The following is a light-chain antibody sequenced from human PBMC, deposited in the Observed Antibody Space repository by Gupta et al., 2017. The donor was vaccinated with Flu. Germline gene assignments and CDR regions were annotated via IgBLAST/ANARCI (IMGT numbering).Light chain of an antibody. V-gene: IGLV2-8*01. CDR2: EVS. Sequence: TISCTGTSSDLGAYNSVSWYQQHPGKAPKLMIYEVSQRPSGVPDRFSGSKSGNTASLTVSGLQAEDEADYYCSSCAGSNNFVFGGGTKLTVL. J-gene: IGLJ2*01. CDR3: SSCAGSNNFV. CDR1: SSDLGAYNS.